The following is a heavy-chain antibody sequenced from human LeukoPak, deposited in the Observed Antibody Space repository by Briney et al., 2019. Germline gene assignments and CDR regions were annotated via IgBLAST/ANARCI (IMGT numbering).Heavy chain of an antibody. CDR1: GFTFSSYA. J-gene: IGHJ4*02. CDR3: ARISIGPDY. V-gene: IGHV3-30-3*01. D-gene: IGHD2/OR15-2a*01. Sequence: GGSLRLSCAASGFTFSSYAMHWVRQAPGKGLEWVAVISYDGSNKYYADSVKGRFTNSRDNSKNTLYLQMNSLRAEDTAVYYCARISIGPDYWGQGTLVTVSS. CDR2: ISYDGSNK.